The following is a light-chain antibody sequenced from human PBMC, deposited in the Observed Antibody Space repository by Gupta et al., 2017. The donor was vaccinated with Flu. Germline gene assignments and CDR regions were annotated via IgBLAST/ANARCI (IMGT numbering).Light chain of an antibody. CDR2: AAS. J-gene: IGKJ1*01. Sequence: DIQMTQSPSSLSASVGDRVTITCRASQRISSYLNWYQQKPGKAPKLLIYAASRVQSGVPSRFSGSGSGTDFTLTTSSLQPEDFATYYCQQRDSTPRTFGQGTKVEIK. CDR1: QRISSY. V-gene: IGKV1-39*01. CDR3: QQRDSTPRT.